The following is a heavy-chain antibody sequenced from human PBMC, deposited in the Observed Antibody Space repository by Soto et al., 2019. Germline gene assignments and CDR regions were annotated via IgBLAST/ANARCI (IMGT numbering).Heavy chain of an antibody. CDR3: ARVIAPRRAYYGMDV. D-gene: IGHD6-13*01. J-gene: IGHJ6*02. Sequence: GASVKVSCKASGYTFTSYYMHWVRQAPGQGLEWMGIINPSGGSTSYAQKFQGRVTMTRDTSTSTVYMELSSLRSEDTAVYYCARVIAPRRAYYGMDVWGQGTTVTVSS. CDR2: INPSGGST. V-gene: IGHV1-46*01. CDR1: GYTFTSYY.